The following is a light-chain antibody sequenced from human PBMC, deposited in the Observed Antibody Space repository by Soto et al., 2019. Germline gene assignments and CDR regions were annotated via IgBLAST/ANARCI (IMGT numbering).Light chain of an antibody. CDR3: QQYNSYLYT. CDR1: QSISSW. CDR2: DVS. V-gene: IGKV1-5*01. Sequence: DIQMTQSPSTLSASVGDRVTITCRASQSISSWLAWYQQKPGKAPKLLIYDVSSLDSGVPSRFSGSGSGTEFTHTISSLQPDDFATYYCQQYNSYLYTFGQGTKLEIK. J-gene: IGKJ2*01.